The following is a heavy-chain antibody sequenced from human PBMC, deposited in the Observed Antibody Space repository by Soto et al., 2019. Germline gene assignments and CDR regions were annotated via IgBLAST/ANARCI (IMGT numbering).Heavy chain of an antibody. D-gene: IGHD3-3*01. CDR2: ISAYNGNT. J-gene: IGHJ3*02. Sequence: GSVEVSCKASGYTFSSHGISWGRQAPGQGLEWMGWISAYNGNTNYAQKLQGRVTMTTDTSTSTAYMELRSLRSDDTAVYYCARGLEWLPDAFDIWGQGTMVTVSS. CDR1: GYTFSSHG. CDR3: ARGLEWLPDAFDI. V-gene: IGHV1-18*01.